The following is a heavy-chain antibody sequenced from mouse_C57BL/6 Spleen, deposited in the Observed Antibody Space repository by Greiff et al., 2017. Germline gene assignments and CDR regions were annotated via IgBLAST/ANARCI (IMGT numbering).Heavy chain of an antibody. D-gene: IGHD2-3*01. Sequence: VQLQQSGPELVKPGDSVKISCKASGYSFTGYFMNWVMQSHGKSLEWIGRINPYNGDTFYNQKFKGKATLTVDKSSSTAHMELRSLTSEDSAVYYCARSRDGYPYYFDYWGQGTTLTVSS. V-gene: IGHV1-20*01. J-gene: IGHJ2*01. CDR2: INPYNGDT. CDR3: ARSRDGYPYYFDY. CDR1: GYSFTGYF.